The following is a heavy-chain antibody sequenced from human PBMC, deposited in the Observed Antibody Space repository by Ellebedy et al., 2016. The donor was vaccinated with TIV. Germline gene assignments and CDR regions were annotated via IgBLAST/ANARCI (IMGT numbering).Heavy chain of an antibody. J-gene: IGHJ4*02. V-gene: IGHV3-23*01. CDR1: GFTFSSYA. CDR2: ISASGGLR. CDR3: AKIPSSSWFSGYFDY. D-gene: IGHD6-13*01. Sequence: GESLKISXAASGFTFSSYAMSWVRQAPGKGLEWVSTISASGGLRYYADSVKGRFTISRDNSKDTLYLQMNSLRAEDTALYYCAKIPSSSWFSGYFDYWGQGTLVTVSS.